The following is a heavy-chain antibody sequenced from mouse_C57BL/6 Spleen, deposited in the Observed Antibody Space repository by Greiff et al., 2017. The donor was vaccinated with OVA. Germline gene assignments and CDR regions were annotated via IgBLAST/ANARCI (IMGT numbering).Heavy chain of an antibody. CDR2: ISGGGGNT. Sequence: DVKLVESGGGLVKPGGSLKLSCAASGFTFSSYTMSWVRQTPEKRLEWVATISGGGGNTYYTDSVKGRFTISRDNAKNTLYLQMSSLRSEDTALYYCARHPYGSSYRYFDVWGTGTTVTVSS. CDR3: ARHPYGSSYRYFDV. V-gene: IGHV5-9*01. D-gene: IGHD1-1*01. J-gene: IGHJ1*03. CDR1: GFTFSSYT.